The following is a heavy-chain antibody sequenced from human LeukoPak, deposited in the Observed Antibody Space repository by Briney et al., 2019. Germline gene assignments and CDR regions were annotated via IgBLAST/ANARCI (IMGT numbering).Heavy chain of an antibody. V-gene: IGHV3-11*01. Sequence: GGSLRLSCAASGFTFSDYYMSWIRQAPGKGLEWVSYISSSGSTIYYADSVKGRFTISRDNAKNSLYLQMNSLRAEDTAVYYCARDVAAAGYYYYYMDVWGKGTTVTVPS. CDR1: GFTFSDYY. CDR3: ARDVAAAGYYYYYMDV. D-gene: IGHD6-13*01. CDR2: ISSSGSTI. J-gene: IGHJ6*03.